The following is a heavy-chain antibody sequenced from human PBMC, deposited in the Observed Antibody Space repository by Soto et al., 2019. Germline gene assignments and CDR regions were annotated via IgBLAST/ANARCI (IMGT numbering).Heavy chain of an antibody. Sequence: SETLSLTCTVSGGSISSGGYYWSWIRQHPGKGLEWIGYIYYSGSTYYNPSLKSRVTISVDTSKNQFSLKLSSVTAADTAVYYCGRVPHSYGYYFDYWGQGTLVTVSS. CDR1: GGSISSGGYY. CDR2: IYYSGST. D-gene: IGHD5-18*01. V-gene: IGHV4-31*03. J-gene: IGHJ4*02. CDR3: GRVPHSYGYYFDY.